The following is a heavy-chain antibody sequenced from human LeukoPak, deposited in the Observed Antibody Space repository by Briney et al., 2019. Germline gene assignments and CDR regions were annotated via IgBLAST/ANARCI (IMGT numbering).Heavy chain of an antibody. CDR1: GGSISRHY. CDR2: IYHSGST. Sequence: SETLSLTCTVSGGSISRHYWSWIRQPPGKGLEWIGYIYHSGSTNYNPSLKSRVTISVDTSKNQFSLKVSSVTAADTAVYYCARSISTAGYCSGDSCYFWFDPWGQGTLVTVSS. V-gene: IGHV4-59*11. J-gene: IGHJ5*02. D-gene: IGHD2-15*01. CDR3: ARSISTAGYCSGDSCYFWFDP.